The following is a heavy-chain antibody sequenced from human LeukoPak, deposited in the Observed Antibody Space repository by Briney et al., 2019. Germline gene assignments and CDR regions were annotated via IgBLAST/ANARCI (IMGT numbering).Heavy chain of an antibody. D-gene: IGHD2-21*02. CDR1: GGSISYDY. CDR3: ATLRGASTAVFDS. CDR2: IHYSGAT. J-gene: IGHJ4*02. Sequence: SETLSLACTVSGGSISYDYWSWIRQSPGKRLEWIGYIHYSGATNYSPSLKSRVTISVDTSKNQFSLKLSSVTAADTALYYCATLRGASTAVFDSWGQGALVTVSS. V-gene: IGHV4-59*08.